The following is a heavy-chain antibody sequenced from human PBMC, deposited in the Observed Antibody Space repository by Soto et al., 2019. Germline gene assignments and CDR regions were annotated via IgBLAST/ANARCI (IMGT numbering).Heavy chain of an antibody. CDR1: GFTFSSYS. D-gene: IGHD6-13*01. V-gene: IGHV3-48*04. J-gene: IGHJ5*02. CDR3: AREPGIAAAVAP. Sequence: GGSLRLSCAASGFTFSSYSMNWVRQAPGKGLEWVSYISSSSTIYYADSVKGRFTISRDNAKNSLYLQMNSLRAEDTTVYYCAREPGIAAAVAPWGQGTLVTVSS. CDR2: ISSSSTI.